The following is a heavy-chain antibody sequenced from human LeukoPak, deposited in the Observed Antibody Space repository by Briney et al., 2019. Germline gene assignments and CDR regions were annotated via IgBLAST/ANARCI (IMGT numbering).Heavy chain of an antibody. CDR3: ARYSGSYYHGFTFDY. D-gene: IGHD1-26*01. V-gene: IGHV3-11*01. J-gene: IGHJ4*02. Sequence: LSLTCTVSGGSISSSSYYWGWIRQAPGKGLEWVSYISSSGSTIYYADSVKGRFTISRDNAKNSLYLQMNSLRAEDTAVYYCARYSGSYYHGFTFDYWGQGTLVTVSS. CDR1: GGSISSSSYY. CDR2: ISSSGSTI.